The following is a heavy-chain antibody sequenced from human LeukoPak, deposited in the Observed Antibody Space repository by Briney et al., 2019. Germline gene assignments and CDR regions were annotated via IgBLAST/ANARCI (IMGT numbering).Heavy chain of an antibody. CDR3: TRDLVAVTGDTFYYYAMDV. Sequence: PGGSLRLSCTASGFTFGDFALSWVRQAPGKGLEWVGFIRSKVFGGTTDYAASVKGRFTISRDDSKSIAYLQMNTLKTEDTGVYYCTRDLVAVTGDTFYYYAMDVWGQGTTVTVSS. CDR2: IRSKVFGGTT. V-gene: IGHV3-49*04. CDR1: GFTFGDFA. J-gene: IGHJ6*02. D-gene: IGHD6-19*01.